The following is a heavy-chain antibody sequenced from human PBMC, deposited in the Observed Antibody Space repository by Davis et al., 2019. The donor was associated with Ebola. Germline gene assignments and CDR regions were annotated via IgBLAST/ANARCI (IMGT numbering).Heavy chain of an antibody. CDR1: GFTFDQYA. CDR2: INGAGDHT. V-gene: IGHV3-43*02. CDR3: ARGPMPSWYADYYKYGMDV. Sequence: GESLKISCAASGFTFDQYAMYWVRQRPGKGLEWVSLINGAGDHTYYTDSVKGRFTISRDNNKESLYLQINSLRSEDTALYFCARGPMPSWYADYYKYGMDVWGQGTTVTASS. D-gene: IGHD6-13*01. J-gene: IGHJ6*02.